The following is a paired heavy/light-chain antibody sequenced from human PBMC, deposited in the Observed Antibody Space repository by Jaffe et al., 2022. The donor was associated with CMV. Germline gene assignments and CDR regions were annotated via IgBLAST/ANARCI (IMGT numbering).Heavy chain of an antibody. CDR1: GFSFRTSH. J-gene: IGHJ4*02. D-gene: IGHD6-6*01. V-gene: IGHV3-74*01. CDR3: ARDGGMSARYPFDY. CDR2: IHSDGSST. Sequence: EVQLVESGGGLVQPGGSLRLSCAASGFSFRTSHMHWVRQDPGKGLVWVSRIHSDGSSTNYADSVRGRFTVSRDNAKNILSLQMNGLRVEDTAIYYCARDGGMSARYPFDYWGQGTLVTVSS.
Light chain of an antibody. V-gene: IGLV3-21*01. CDR3: QVWESSTDRWV. Sequence: SYVLTQPPSVSVAPSAPARITCGGNNIGSQNVHWYRQKPGQAPVLVIYYDSDRPSGIPERIFGSKSGNTATLTISRVEAGDEADYYCQVWESSTDRWVFGGGTKLTVL. CDR1: NIGSQN. J-gene: IGLJ3*02. CDR2: YDS.